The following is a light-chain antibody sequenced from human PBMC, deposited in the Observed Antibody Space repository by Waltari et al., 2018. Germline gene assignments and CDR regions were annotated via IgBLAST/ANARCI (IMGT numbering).Light chain of an antibody. CDR2: SAS. CDR1: QSVSTN. J-gene: IGKJ2*01. Sequence: EVVMTQSPATLAVSPGERATLSCRASQSVSTNLGWYQQKPGQAPRPLIYSASTRATGIPARFSGSGSETEFTLTINSLQSEDFAVYYCQQYDNWHYTFGQGTKLEIK. CDR3: QQYDNWHYT. V-gene: IGKV3-15*01.